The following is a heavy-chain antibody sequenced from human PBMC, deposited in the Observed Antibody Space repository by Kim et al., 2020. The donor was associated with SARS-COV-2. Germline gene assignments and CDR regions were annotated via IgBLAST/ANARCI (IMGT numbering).Heavy chain of an antibody. Sequence: SETLSLTCTVSGGSISSYSWSWMLHPPGKGLEWMGYIYYSGGTTYNPSLKSRVTISVDTSKNQFSLKLRSVTAADTAVYYCARESGYDSSGSWSFDYWGQGTLVTVSS. V-gene: IGHV4-59*01. CDR1: GGSISSYS. J-gene: IGHJ4*02. CDR2: IYYSGGT. D-gene: IGHD3-22*01. CDR3: ARESGYDSSGSWSFDY.